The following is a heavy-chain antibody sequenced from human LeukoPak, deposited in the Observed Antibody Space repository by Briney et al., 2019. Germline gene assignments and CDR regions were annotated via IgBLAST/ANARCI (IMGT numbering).Heavy chain of an antibody. CDR1: GFTFSSYG. CDR2: IWYDGSNK. J-gene: IGHJ3*02. CDR3: ARGDYYDSSGYYFPDAFDI. D-gene: IGHD3-22*01. Sequence: GGSLRLSCAASGFTFSSYGMHWVRQAPGKGLEWVAVIWYDGSNKYYVDSVQGRFTISRDNFKNTLYLQMSSLRAEDTAVYYCARGDYYDSSGYYFPDAFDIWGQGTMVTVSS. V-gene: IGHV3-33*01.